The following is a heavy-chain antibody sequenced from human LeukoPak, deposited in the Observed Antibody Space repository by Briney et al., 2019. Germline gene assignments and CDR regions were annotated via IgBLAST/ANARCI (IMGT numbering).Heavy chain of an antibody. CDR2: INPNSGGT. V-gene: IGHV1-2*02. CDR1: GYTFSGYY. Sequence: GASVKVSCKASGYTFSGYYMHWVRQAPGQGLEWMGWINPNSGGTNYAQNFQGRVTMTRDTSISTAYMKLSRLRSDDTAVYYCARDRNYYDSSGYYYYYWGQGTLVTVSS. J-gene: IGHJ4*02. D-gene: IGHD3-22*01. CDR3: ARDRNYYDSSGYYYYY.